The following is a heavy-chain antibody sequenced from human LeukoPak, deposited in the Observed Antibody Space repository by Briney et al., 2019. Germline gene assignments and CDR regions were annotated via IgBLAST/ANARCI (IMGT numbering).Heavy chain of an antibody. CDR1: GFTLTGYT. CDR3: AKDRVPDNRWNFDY. V-gene: IGHV3-23*01. J-gene: IGHJ4*02. CDR2: ILASGSAS. D-gene: IGHD1-1*01. Sequence: PGGSLRLSCAVSGFTLTGYTMSCVRRAPGKRLEWVSSILASGSASYYADSVKGRFTISRDSSKTTLYLEMNSLRVEDTAVYYCAKDRVPDNRWNFDYWGQGTLVTVSS.